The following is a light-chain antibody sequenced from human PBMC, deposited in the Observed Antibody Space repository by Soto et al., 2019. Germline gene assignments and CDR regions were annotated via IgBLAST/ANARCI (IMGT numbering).Light chain of an antibody. J-gene: IGKJ2*01. CDR2: GAS. CDR1: QSVSSN. V-gene: IGKV3-15*01. CDR3: QQYNNWPYT. Sequence: EIVMTQSPATLSVSPGERATLSCRASQSVSSNLAWYRQKPGQAPRLLIYGASTRATGIPDRFSGSRSGTEFTLTISSLQSEDFAVYYCQQYNNWPYTFGQGTKLEIK.